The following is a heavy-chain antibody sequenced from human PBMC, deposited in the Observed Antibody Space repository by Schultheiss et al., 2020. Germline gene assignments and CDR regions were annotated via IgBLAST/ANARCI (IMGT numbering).Heavy chain of an antibody. CDR2: ISGSGGST. CDR3: AKAGDGYNHRGYFDY. CDR1: GFTFSSYA. D-gene: IGHD5-24*01. V-gene: IGHV3-23*01. Sequence: GESLKISCAASGFTFSSYAMSWVRQAPGKGLEWVSAISGSGGSTYYADSVKGRFTISRDNAKNSLYLQMNSLRAEDTALYYCAKAGDGYNHRGYFDYWGQGTLVTVSS. J-gene: IGHJ4*02.